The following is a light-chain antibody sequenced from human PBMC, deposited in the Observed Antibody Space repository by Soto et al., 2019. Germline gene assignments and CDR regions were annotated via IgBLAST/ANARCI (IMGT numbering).Light chain of an antibody. CDR1: QSISSW. J-gene: IGKJ3*01. CDR3: QQYNSYST. V-gene: IGKV1-5*01. CDR2: DAS. Sequence: DIPMTQSPSTLSASVGDRVTMTCRASQSISSWLAWYQQKPGKAPKLLIYDASSLESGVPSRFSGSGSGTEFTLTISSLQPDDFATYYCQQYNSYSTFGPGTKVDIK.